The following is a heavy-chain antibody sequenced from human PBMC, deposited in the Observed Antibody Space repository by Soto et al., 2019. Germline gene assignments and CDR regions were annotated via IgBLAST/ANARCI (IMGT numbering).Heavy chain of an antibody. V-gene: IGHV4-4*02. CDR2: IYRTGST. J-gene: IGHJ4*02. CDR1: GGSFTSNNW. D-gene: IGHD1-7*01. CDR3: ASRDPGTSVDY. Sequence: QVQLQESGPGLVKPSGTLSLTCAVSGGSFTSNNWWTWVRQPPGQGPEWIGEIYRTGSTNYNPSLKSRVTLSLDKSENQFSLKVTSLTAADTAVYYCASRDPGTSVDYWGQGTLVTVSS.